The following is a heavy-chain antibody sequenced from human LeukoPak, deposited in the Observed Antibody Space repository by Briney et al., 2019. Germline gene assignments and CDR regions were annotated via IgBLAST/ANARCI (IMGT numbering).Heavy chain of an antibody. CDR2: IYYSGST. J-gene: IGHJ3*02. CDR3: ARVRDNSSGWSIDAFDI. CDR1: GGSISSSSYY. D-gene: IGHD6-19*01. V-gene: IGHV4-39*07. Sequence: SETLSLTCTVSGGSISSSSYYWGWIRQPPGKGLEWIGSIYYSGSTYYNPSLKSRVTISVDTSKNQFSLKLSSVTAADTAVYYCARVRDNSSGWSIDAFDIWGQGTMVTVSS.